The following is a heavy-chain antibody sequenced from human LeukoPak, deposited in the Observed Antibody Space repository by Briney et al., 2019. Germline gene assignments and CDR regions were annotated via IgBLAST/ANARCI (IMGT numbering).Heavy chain of an antibody. CDR3: ARQGYTVSYYFLDY. CDR1: GGSVRSYW. J-gene: IGHJ4*02. Sequence: SKTLSLTCDVSGGSVRSYWWGWVRQPAGKGLEWLGRIYSTGSTRFNPSLKSRLTLSIDTSTNQFSLKLTSVTAADTAVYFCARQGYTVSYYFLDYWSQGTLVTVSS. CDR2: IYSTGST. D-gene: IGHD1-26*01. V-gene: IGHV4-4*07.